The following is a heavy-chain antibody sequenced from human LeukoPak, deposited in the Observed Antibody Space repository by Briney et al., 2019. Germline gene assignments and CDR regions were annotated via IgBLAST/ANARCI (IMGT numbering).Heavy chain of an antibody. Sequence: PGGSLRLSCAASGFTFSSYAMSWVRQAPGKGLEWVSAISGSGGSTYYADSVKGRFTISRDNSKNTLYLQMNSLRAEDTAVYYCANSDFWSGLIWDYWGQGTLVTVSS. CDR3: ANSDFWSGLIWDY. D-gene: IGHD3-3*01. CDR1: GFTFSSYA. CDR2: ISGSGGST. J-gene: IGHJ4*02. V-gene: IGHV3-23*01.